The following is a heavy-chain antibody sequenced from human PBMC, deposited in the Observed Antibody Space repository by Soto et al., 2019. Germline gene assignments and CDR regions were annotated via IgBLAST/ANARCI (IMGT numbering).Heavy chain of an antibody. D-gene: IGHD4-17*01. CDR1: VGSISSYY. CDR3: ARAKDYGDPNWFDP. CDR2: IYYSGST. V-gene: IGHV4-59*01. Sequence: SETVSLTCTVSVGSISSYYWSWIRQPPGKGLEWIGYIYYSGSTNYNPSLKSRVTISVDTSKNQFSLKLSSVTAADTAVYYCARAKDYGDPNWFDPWGQGTLVTVSS. J-gene: IGHJ5*02.